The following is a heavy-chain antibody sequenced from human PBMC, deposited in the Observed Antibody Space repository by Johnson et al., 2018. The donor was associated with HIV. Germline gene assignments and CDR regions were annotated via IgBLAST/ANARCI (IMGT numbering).Heavy chain of an antibody. V-gene: IGHV3-7*01. Sequence: VQLVESGGGLVQPGGSLRLSCAASGFTFSSYWMSWVRQAPGKGLGWVANIKQDGSEKYYADSVKGRFTISRDNAKNSVDLQMNSLRVDDTAVYYCVRDDGISGDAFDMWGQGTMVTVSS. CDR1: GFTFSSYW. CDR3: VRDDGISGDAFDM. D-gene: IGHD3-10*01. CDR2: IKQDGSEK. J-gene: IGHJ3*02.